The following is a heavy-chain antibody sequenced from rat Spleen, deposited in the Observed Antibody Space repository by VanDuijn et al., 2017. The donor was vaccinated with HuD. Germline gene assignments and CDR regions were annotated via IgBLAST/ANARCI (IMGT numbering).Heavy chain of an antibody. CDR1: GFTFNNYW. D-gene: IGHD1-2*01. CDR3: ARPDYSRFDY. Sequence: EVLLVESGGGLVQPGRSLKLSCVASGFTFNNYWMTWVRQAPGKGLEWIASITNTGGATYYPDSVKGRFTISRDNAKSTLYLQMDSLRSEYTATYYCARPDYSRFDYWGQGVMVTVSS. V-gene: IGHV5-31*01. J-gene: IGHJ2*01. CDR2: ITNTGGAT.